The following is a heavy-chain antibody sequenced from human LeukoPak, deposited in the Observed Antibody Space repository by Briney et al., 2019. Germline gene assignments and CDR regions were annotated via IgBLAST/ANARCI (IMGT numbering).Heavy chain of an antibody. V-gene: IGHV3-33*01. Sequence: GRSLRLSCAVSGFTFSSWGMHWVRQTPGKGLEWVAVIWYDGSKKFYGDSVKGRFTISRDDSKNTLYLQMNSLRAEDMAIYYCARDGGAGLDYWGQGTLVTVSS. CDR1: GFTFSSWG. CDR3: ARDGGAGLDY. CDR2: IWYDGSKK. D-gene: IGHD2-15*01. J-gene: IGHJ4*02.